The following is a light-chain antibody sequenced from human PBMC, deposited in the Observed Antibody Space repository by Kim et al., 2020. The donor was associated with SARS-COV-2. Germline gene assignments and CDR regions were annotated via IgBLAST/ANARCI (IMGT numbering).Light chain of an antibody. Sequence: SATVGDRVTITCLASQGINNYLAWYQQKPGKVPKLLIHSASTLQSGVPSRFSGSGSGTDFTLTISSLQPEDVATYYCQKYHAAPYTFGQGTKLEI. CDR1: QGINNY. V-gene: IGKV1-27*01. J-gene: IGKJ2*01. CDR2: SAS. CDR3: QKYHAAPYT.